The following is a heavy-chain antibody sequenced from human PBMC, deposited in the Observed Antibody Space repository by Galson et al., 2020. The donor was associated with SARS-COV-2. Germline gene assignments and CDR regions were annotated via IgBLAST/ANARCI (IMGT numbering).Heavy chain of an antibody. J-gene: IGHJ4*02. CDR1: GGSFSGHY. CDR3: ANLPGGYYYESSGG. Sequence: SETLSLTCAVYGGSFSGHYWSWIRQPPGKGLEWIGEINHSGSTNYNPSLKSRISISLDTSKNQFSLKLSSVTAADTAVYYCANLPGGYYYESSGGWGQGTLVTVSS. V-gene: IGHV4-34*01. CDR2: INHSGST. D-gene: IGHD3-22*01.